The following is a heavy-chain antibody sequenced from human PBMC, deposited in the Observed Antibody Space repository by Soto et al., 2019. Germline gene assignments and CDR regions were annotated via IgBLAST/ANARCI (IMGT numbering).Heavy chain of an antibody. J-gene: IGHJ5*02. CDR2: INSDGSST. V-gene: IGHV3-74*01. CDR1: GFTFSSYW. CDR3: ERDINSTVTDWFDT. Sequence: PGGSLRLSCAASGFTFSSYWMHWVRQAPGKGLVWVSRINSDGSSTSYADSVKGRFTISRDNAKNTLYLQMNSLRAEDTAVYYCERDINSTVTDWFDTWGQGTLVTVSS. D-gene: IGHD4-4*01.